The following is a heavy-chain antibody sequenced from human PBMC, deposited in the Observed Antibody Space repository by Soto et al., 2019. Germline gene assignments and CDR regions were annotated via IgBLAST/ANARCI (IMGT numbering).Heavy chain of an antibody. CDR1: GFTVSSNY. J-gene: IGHJ4*02. V-gene: IGHV3-53*04. CDR3: AGGVVRGTFDY. CDR2: IYSGGST. D-gene: IGHD3-10*01. Sequence: EVQLVESGGGLVQPGGSLRLSCAASGFTVSSNYMSWVRQAPGKGLEWVSVIYSGGSTYYADSVKGRFTISRHNSKNTLYLQMISLRAEETAVYYCAGGVVRGTFDYWGQGTLVTVSS.